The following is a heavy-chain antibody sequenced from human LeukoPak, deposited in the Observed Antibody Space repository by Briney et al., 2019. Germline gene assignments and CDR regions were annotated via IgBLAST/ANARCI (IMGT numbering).Heavy chain of an antibody. CDR2: IYPGDSDT. CDR1: GFTFSSYA. CDR3: ARRDDLDY. Sequence: GGSLRLSCAASGFTFSSYAMSWVRQAPGKGLEWMGIIYPGDSDTRYSPSFQGQVTISADKSISTAYLQWSSLKASDTAMYYCARRDDLDYWGQGTLVTVSS. J-gene: IGHJ4*02. D-gene: IGHD3-16*01. V-gene: IGHV5-51*01.